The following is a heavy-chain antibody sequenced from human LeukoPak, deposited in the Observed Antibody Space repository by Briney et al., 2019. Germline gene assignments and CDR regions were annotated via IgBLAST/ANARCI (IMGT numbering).Heavy chain of an antibody. J-gene: IGHJ4*02. D-gene: IGHD3-22*01. CDR3: AKRGVVIRVILVGFHKEAYYFDS. V-gene: IGHV3-23*01. Sequence: GGSLRLSCAVSGITLSNYGMSWVRQAPGKGLEWVEGISDSGGRTNYADSVKGRFTISRDNSKNTLYLQMNSLRAEDTAVYFCAKRGVVIRVILVGFHKEAYYFDSWGQGALVTVSS. CDR1: GITLSNYG. CDR2: ISDSGGRT.